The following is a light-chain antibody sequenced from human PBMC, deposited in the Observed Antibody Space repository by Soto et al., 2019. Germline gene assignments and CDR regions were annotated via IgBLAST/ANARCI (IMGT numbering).Light chain of an antibody. CDR3: QQYVRSPMYT. CDR1: QSVRSSY. Sequence: EIVLTQSPGTLSLSPGERATLSCRASQSVRSSYLGWYQQKPGQAPRLLIDGASTRATGIPDRFSGSGSGTNFTLTVSRLEPEDFAVYYCQQYVRSPMYTFGQGTKLEIK. J-gene: IGKJ2*01. V-gene: IGKV3-20*01. CDR2: GAS.